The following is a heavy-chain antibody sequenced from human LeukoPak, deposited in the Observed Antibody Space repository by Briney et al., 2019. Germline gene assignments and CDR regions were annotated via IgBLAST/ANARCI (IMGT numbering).Heavy chain of an antibody. CDR3: ASLVLGSGYYRDAFDI. V-gene: IGHV1-2*06. CDR2: INPNSGGT. J-gene: IGHJ3*02. CDR1: GYTFTGYY. D-gene: IGHD3-22*01. Sequence: ASVKVSCKASGYTFTGYYMHWVRQAPGQGLEWMGRINPNSGGTNYAQKFQGRVTMTRDTSISTAYMGLSRLRSDDTAVYYCASLVLGSGYYRDAFDIWGQGTMVTVSS.